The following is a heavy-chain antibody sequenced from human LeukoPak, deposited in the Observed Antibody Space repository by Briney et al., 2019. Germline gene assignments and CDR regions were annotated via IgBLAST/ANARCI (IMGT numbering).Heavy chain of an antibody. V-gene: IGHV1-2*02. J-gene: IGHJ6*02. CDR3: ARDHCVSSGCYEDYYYGMDV. CDR1: GYTFTAYY. Sequence: ASVMVSSKASGYTFTAYYMQWVRQAPGQGLEWMGWINPNSGGTNNAQKFQGRVTMTRDTSISTAYMELSRLRSDDTAVYFCARDHCVSSGCYEDYYYGMDVWGRGTTVTVSS. D-gene: IGHD6-25*01. CDR2: INPNSGGT.